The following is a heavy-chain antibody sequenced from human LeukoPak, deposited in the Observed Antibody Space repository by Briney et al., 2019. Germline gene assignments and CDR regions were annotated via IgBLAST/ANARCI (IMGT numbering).Heavy chain of an antibody. CDR2: INHSGST. CDR3: ARRVRGSGSYNY. CDR1: GGSFSGYY. D-gene: IGHD3-10*01. V-gene: IGHV4-34*01. J-gene: IGHJ4*02. Sequence: SETLSLTCAVYGGSFSGYYWSWIRQPPGKGLEWIGEINHSGSTNYNPSLKSRVTISVDTSKNQFSLKLSSVTAADTAVYYCARRVRGSGSYNYWGQGTLVTVSS.